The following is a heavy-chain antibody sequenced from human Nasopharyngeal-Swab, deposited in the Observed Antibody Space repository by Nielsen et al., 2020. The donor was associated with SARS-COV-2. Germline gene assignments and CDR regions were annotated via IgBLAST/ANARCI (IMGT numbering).Heavy chain of an antibody. CDR3: ARDGDYYGSGSYYPRYYGMDV. J-gene: IGHJ6*02. CDR2: ISAYNGNT. V-gene: IGHV1-18*01. Sequence: WVRQAPGQGLEWMGWISAYNGNTNYAQKLQGRVTMTTDTSASTAYMELSSLRSEDTAVYYCARDGDYYGSGSYYPRYYGMDVWGQGTTVTVSS. D-gene: IGHD3-10*01.